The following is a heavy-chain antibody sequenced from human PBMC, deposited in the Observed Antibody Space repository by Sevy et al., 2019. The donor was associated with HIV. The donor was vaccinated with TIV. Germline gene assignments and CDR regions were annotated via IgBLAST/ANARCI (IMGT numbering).Heavy chain of an antibody. V-gene: IGHV3-23*01. CDR2: VTSDGTT. J-gene: IGHJ4*02. D-gene: IGHD3-16*01. CDR1: GLTLTTTG. Sequence: GGFLRLSCAASGLTLTTTGMSWVRQAPGKGLELVAGVTSDGTTYYADSVRDRFTVSRDNSKNTLYLQLNSLRADDTAVFYCAGGDTTMITDLDYWGQGTLVTVSS. CDR3: AGGDTTMITDLDY.